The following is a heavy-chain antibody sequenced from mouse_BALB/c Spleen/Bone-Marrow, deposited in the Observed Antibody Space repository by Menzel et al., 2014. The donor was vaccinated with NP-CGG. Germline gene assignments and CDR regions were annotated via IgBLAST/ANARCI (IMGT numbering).Heavy chain of an antibody. CDR1: GYSFTGYN. D-gene: IGHD3-1*01. J-gene: IGHJ4*01. CDR3: AKSGSLRAMDY. Sequence: EVKLVESGPELEKPGASVKISCKASGYSFTGYNMNWVKQSNGKSLEWIGDIDPYYGGTSYNQKFKGKATLTVDKSSSTAYMQVKSLTSEDAAVYYCAKSGSLRAMDYWGQGTSVSVSS. V-gene: IGHV1-39*01. CDR2: IDPYYGGT.